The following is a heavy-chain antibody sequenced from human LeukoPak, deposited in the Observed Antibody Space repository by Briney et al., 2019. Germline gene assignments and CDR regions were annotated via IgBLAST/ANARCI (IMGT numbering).Heavy chain of an antibody. Sequence: SQTLSLTCTVSGGSISSGGYYWSWIRQPPGKGLEWIGYIYHSGSTYYNPSLKSRVTISVDRSENQFSLKLSSVTAADTAVYYCARGGRYSSSSSDYWGQGTLVTVSS. J-gene: IGHJ4*02. D-gene: IGHD6-6*01. CDR1: GGSISSGGYY. V-gene: IGHV4-30-2*01. CDR2: IYHSGST. CDR3: ARGGRYSSSSSDY.